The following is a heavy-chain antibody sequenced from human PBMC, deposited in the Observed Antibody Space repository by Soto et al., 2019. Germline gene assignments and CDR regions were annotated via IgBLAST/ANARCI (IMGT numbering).Heavy chain of an antibody. V-gene: IGHV4-30-2*01. CDR3: ARGSKEGYYYDSSGYYGNAFDI. J-gene: IGHJ3*02. CDR1: GGSISSGGYS. Sequence: PSETLSLTCAVSGGSISSGGYSWSWIRQPPGKGLEWIGYIYHSGSTYYNPSLKSRVTISVDRSKNQFSLKLSSVTAADTAVYYCARGSKEGYYYDSSGYYGNAFDIWGQGTMVTVSS. D-gene: IGHD3-22*01. CDR2: IYHSGST.